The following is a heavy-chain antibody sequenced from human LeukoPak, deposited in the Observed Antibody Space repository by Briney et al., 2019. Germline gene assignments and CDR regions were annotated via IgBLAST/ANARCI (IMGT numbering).Heavy chain of an antibody. D-gene: IGHD3-10*01. J-gene: IGHJ4*02. CDR2: IYPGDSDT. Sequence: GESLKISCKGSGYSFTSYWIGWVRQMPGKGLEWMGIIYPGDSDTRYSPSFQGQVTISADKSISTAYLQWGSLKASDTAMYYCARHSGLWFGELFIDYWGQGTLVTVSS. CDR1: GYSFTSYW. CDR3: ARHSGLWFGELFIDY. V-gene: IGHV5-51*01.